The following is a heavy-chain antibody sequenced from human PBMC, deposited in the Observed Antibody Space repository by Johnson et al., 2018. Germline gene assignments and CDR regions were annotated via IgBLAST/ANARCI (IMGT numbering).Heavy chain of an antibody. CDR2: MNPNSGNT. V-gene: IGHV1-8*01. CDR1: GYTFTSYD. J-gene: IGHJ6*03. Sequence: QVQLVQSGAEVKKPGASVKVCCKASGYTFTSYDIKWVRQATGQGLEWMGWMNPNSGNTGFAQKFKGRVTMTRNISIGTAHMEQGSLRSEDTAVYYCGRAPVWGTTDYYYYMDVWGKGTTVTVSS. D-gene: IGHD3-16*01. CDR3: GRAPVWGTTDYYYYMDV.